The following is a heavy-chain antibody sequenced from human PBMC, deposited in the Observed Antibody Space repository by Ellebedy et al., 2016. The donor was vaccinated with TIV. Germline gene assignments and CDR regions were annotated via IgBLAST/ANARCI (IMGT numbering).Heavy chain of an antibody. D-gene: IGHD4-17*01. J-gene: IGHJ3*02. CDR1: GFSFRSYW. V-gene: IGHV3-7*01. CDR2: MRQDGNDK. CDR3: ATDGSYGDYLSPTHAFVI. Sequence: GESLKISCAASGFSFRSYWMSWVRQAPGKGLEWVANMRQDGNDKYYVDSVRGRFTISRDNAENSLYLQMNSLRAEDTAVYYCATDGSYGDYLSPTHAFVIWGQGTTVTVSS.